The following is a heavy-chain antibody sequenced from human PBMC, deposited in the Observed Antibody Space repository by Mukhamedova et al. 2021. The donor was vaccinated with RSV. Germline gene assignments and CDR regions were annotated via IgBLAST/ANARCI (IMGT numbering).Heavy chain of an antibody. D-gene: IGHD2-2*01. J-gene: IGHJ3*02. CDR2: INPSGGST. CDR3: ARERKIGYCSSTSFGDAFDI. V-gene: IGHV1-46*01. Sequence: GIINPSGGSTSYAQKFQGRVTMTRDTSTSTVYMELSSLRSEDTAVYYCARERKIGYCSSTSFGDAFDIWGQGTMVTVSS.